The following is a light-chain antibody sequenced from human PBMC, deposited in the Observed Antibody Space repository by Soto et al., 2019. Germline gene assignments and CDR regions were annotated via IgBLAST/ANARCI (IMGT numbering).Light chain of an antibody. CDR1: QSCSTW. CDR3: QQYNRNPLT. J-gene: IGKJ4*01. V-gene: IGKV1-5*03. Sequence: DIQMTQSPSTLSASVGDRVTITCRASQSCSTWLAWYQQKPGKAPNLLIYEKSILESVFPSRFSGSGSATEFTRTVSSLQPDDFATYYCQQYNRNPLTFGGETTVEIK. CDR2: EKS.